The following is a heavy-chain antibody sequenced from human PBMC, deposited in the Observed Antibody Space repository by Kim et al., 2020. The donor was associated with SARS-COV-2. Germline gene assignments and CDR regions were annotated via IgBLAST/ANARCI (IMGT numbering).Heavy chain of an antibody. CDR3: ARQGYDYVWGSYRSTIDY. V-gene: IGHV5-51*01. CDR1: GYSFTSYW. CDR2: IYPGDSGT. D-gene: IGHD3-16*02. J-gene: IGHJ4*02. Sequence: GESLKISCKGSGYSFTSYWIGWVRQMPGKGLEWMGIIYPGDSGTRYSPSFQGQVTISADKSISTAYLQWSSLKASDTAMYYCARQGYDYVWGSYRSTIDYWGQGTLVTVSS.